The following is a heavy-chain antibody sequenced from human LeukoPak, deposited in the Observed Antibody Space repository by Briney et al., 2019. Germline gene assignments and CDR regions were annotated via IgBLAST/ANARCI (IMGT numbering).Heavy chain of an antibody. V-gene: IGHV1-69*04. D-gene: IGHD5-12*01. CDR1: GYTFTSYG. J-gene: IGHJ4*02. CDR2: IIPILGIA. Sequence: GASVKVSCKASGYTFTSYGISWVRQAPRQGLEWMGRIIPILGIANYAQKFQGRVTITADKSTSTAYMELSSLRSGDTAVYYCPREGYSGYDQTHYFDYWGQGTLVTVSS. CDR3: PREGYSGYDQTHYFDY.